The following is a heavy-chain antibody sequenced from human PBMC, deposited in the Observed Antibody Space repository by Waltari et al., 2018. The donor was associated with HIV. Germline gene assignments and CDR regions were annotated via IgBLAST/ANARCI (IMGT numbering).Heavy chain of an antibody. D-gene: IGHD3-22*01. CDR3: ARLLDTSRRYYDSSGYYGMDV. J-gene: IGHJ6*02. CDR2: IIPIFGTA. V-gene: IGHV1-69*01. CDR1: GGTFSSYA. Sequence: QVQLVQSGAEVKKPGSSVKVSCKASGGTFSSYAISWVRQAPGQGLEWMGGIIPIFGTANYAQKFQGRVTITADESTSTAYMELSSLRSEDTAVYYCARLLDTSRRYYDSSGYYGMDVWGQGTTVTVSS.